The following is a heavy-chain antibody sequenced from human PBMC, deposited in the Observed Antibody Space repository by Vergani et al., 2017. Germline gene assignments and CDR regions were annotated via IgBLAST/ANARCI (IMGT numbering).Heavy chain of an antibody. Sequence: EVQLVESGGDLVQTGRSLRLSCTASGFTFGYYAMDWFRQAPGQGLEWGGGIRSKAYGQATIYAASVKGRFTISRDDSKSIAYLQMNNLQTEDTAMYYCVRDQVTMLRGSDALDIWGQGTMVTVSS. CDR1: GFTFGYYA. J-gene: IGHJ3*02. D-gene: IGHD3-10*01. V-gene: IGHV3-49*03. CDR2: IRSKAYGQAT. CDR3: VRDQVTMLRGSDALDI.